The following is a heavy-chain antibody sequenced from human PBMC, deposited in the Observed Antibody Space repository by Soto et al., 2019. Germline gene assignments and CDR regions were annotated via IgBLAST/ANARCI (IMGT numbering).Heavy chain of an antibody. Sequence: GGSLRLSCAASGFNVSSNYMSWVRQAPGKGLEWVSVIYSGGSTYYADSVKGRFTISRDNSKNTLYLQMNSLRAEDTAVYYCARGFAGLGPATKTYYYYYYMDVWGKGTTVTVSS. V-gene: IGHV3-66*01. CDR1: GFNVSSNY. CDR3: ARGFAGLGPATKTYYYYYYMDV. D-gene: IGHD2-2*01. CDR2: IYSGGST. J-gene: IGHJ6*03.